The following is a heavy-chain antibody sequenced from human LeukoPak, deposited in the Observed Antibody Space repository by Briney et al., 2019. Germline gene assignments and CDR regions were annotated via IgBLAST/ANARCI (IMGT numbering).Heavy chain of an antibody. Sequence: PSETLSLTCAVYGGSFSGYYWSWIRQPPGKGLEWIGEINHSGSTNYHPSLKSRVTISVDTSKNQFSLKLSSVTAADTAVYYCARGLWAPTRYYYYYYMDVWGKGTTVTVSS. V-gene: IGHV4-34*01. CDR2: INHSGST. CDR3: ARGLWAPTRYYYYYYMDV. CDR1: GGSFSGYY. J-gene: IGHJ6*03. D-gene: IGHD3-16*01.